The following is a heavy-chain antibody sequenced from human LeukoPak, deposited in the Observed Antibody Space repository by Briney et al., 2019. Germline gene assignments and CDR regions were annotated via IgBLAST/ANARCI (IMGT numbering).Heavy chain of an antibody. CDR1: GVSFNNYY. D-gene: IGHD4-17*01. CDR2: INHSGYT. Sequence: SETLSLTCAVSGVSFNNYYWSWVRLTPGKGLEWIGEINHSGYTNDSPSLKSRVTLSIDTSRKQFSLNLRSVTVADTGIYYCTRMTTGHDYWGQGTLVTVSS. CDR3: TRMTTGHDY. J-gene: IGHJ4*02. V-gene: IGHV4-34*01.